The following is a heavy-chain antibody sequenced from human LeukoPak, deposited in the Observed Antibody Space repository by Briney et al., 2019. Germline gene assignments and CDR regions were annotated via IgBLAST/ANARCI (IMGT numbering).Heavy chain of an antibody. D-gene: IGHD6-19*01. J-gene: IGHJ4*02. Sequence: PGGSLRLSCAASTFTFSSYAMHWVRQAPGKGLEWVAVISYDGSNEYYADSVKGRFTISRDNSKNTLYLQMNSLRAEDTAVYYCARDPTIFIAVAGTNYFDYWGQGTQVTVSS. CDR2: ISYDGSNE. CDR1: TFTFSSYA. V-gene: IGHV3-30*04. CDR3: ARDPTIFIAVAGTNYFDY.